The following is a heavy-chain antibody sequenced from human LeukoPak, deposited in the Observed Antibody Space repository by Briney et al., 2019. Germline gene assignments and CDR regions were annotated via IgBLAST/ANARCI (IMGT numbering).Heavy chain of an antibody. D-gene: IGHD3-10*01. J-gene: IGHJ4*02. CDR1: GFTFSSYS. Sequence: GGSLRLSCAASGFTFSSYSMNWVRQAPGKGLEWVSSISIGSSPYTYYADSLKGRFTISRDNAKNSVCLQMNSLRPEDTAVYYCASYTLWYGDSWGQGTLVTVSS. CDR2: ISIGSSPYT. CDR3: ASYTLWYGDS. V-gene: IGHV3-21*06.